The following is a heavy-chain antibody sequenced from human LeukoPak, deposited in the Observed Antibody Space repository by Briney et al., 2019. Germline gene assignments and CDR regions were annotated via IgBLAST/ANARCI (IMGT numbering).Heavy chain of an antibody. CDR1: GGSFSGYY. J-gene: IGHJ4*02. V-gene: IGHV4-34*01. D-gene: IGHD3-10*01. CDR2: INHSGST. CDR3: ASSYYYGSGSYYDALGY. Sequence: SETLSLTCAVYGGSFSGYYWSWIRQPPGKGLEWIGEINHSGSTNYNPSLKSRVTISVDTSKNQFSLKLSSVTAADTAVYYCASSYYYGSGSYYDALGYWGQGTLVTVSS.